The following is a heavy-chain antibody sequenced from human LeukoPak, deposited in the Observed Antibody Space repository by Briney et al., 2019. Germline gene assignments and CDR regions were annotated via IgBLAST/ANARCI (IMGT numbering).Heavy chain of an antibody. V-gene: IGHV4-4*07. J-gene: IGHJ4*02. CDR2: IYSSGNT. CDR1: GGSISSYY. Sequence: PSETLSLTCTVSGGSISSYYWSWIRQPAGKGLEWIGRIYSSGNTNYNPSLKSRVTLSVDTPKNQFSLKLSSVTAADTPVYYCARGADYGDLYFDYWGQGALVTVSS. CDR3: ARGADYGDLYFDY. D-gene: IGHD4-17*01.